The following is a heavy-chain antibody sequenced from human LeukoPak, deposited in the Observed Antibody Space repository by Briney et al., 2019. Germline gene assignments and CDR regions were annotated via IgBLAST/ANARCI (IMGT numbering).Heavy chain of an antibody. CDR3: ARRKSYGSSLDY. CDR2: MFYSGNT. CDR1: GASINSGEYS. Sequence: SQTLSLTCTVSGASINSGEYSWTWIRQPPGQGLEWIGYMFYSGNTHYNPSLESRVTISGDTSKNQSSLRLTSVTAADTAVYYCARRKSYGSSLDYWGQGTLVTVSS. V-gene: IGHV4-30-4*01. J-gene: IGHJ4*02. D-gene: IGHD3-10*01.